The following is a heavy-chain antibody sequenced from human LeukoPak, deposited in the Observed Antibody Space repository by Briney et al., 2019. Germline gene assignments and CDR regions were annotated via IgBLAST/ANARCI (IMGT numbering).Heavy chain of an antibody. CDR3: ARVGGSGSYYTPGVDY. J-gene: IGHJ4*02. Sequence: SETLSLTCTVSGGSISSGYYWGWIRQPPGKGLEWIGSIYHSGSTYYNPSLKSRVTISVDTSKNQFSLKLSSVTAADTAVYYCARVGGSGSYYTPGVDYWGQGTLVTVSS. D-gene: IGHD3-10*01. CDR1: GGSISSGYY. V-gene: IGHV4-38-2*02. CDR2: IYHSGST.